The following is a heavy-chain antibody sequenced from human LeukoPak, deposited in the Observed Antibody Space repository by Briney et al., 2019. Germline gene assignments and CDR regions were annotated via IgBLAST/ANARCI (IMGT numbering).Heavy chain of an antibody. CDR2: INSGSSIT. V-gene: IGHV3-48*01. D-gene: IGHD1-26*01. Sequence: GGSLRLSCTASGFSFNTYIMNWVRQAPGKGLEWISYINSGSSITQYADSVTGRFTISRDNARNSLYLQMNSLRAEDTAVYYCARGLWELLQYYFDYWGQGTLVAVSS. J-gene: IGHJ4*02. CDR3: ARGLWELLQYYFDY. CDR1: GFSFNTYI.